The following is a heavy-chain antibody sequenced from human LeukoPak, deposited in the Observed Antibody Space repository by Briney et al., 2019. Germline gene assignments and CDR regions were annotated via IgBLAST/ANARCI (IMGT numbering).Heavy chain of an antibody. D-gene: IGHD1-26*01. J-gene: IGHJ4*02. CDR1: GFTFSSCW. Sequence: GGFLRLSCAASGFTFSSCWMHWVRQAPGKGLVWVSRISHDGSNTFYADSVRGRFTISRDNSKNTLYVQMNSLRDEDTALCYCAKDQRWESPHYLDSWGQGTLVTVSS. V-gene: IGHV3-74*01. CDR2: ISHDGSNT. CDR3: AKDQRWESPHYLDS.